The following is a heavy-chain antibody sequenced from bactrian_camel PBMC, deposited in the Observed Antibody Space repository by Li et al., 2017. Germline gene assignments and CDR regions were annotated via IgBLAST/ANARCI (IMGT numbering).Heavy chain of an antibody. CDR2: IDGEGYT. J-gene: IGHJ6*01. V-gene: IGHV3S1*01. Sequence: HVQLVESGGGSVQVEGSLRLSCVTSGSRYSQSSYCMGWFRQAPGKEPEGVASIDGEGYTTYADSVKGRFAVSRNNAKNTLFLQMNALKPEDTAMYYCAARGPYCYTKLSVRDFTYWGQGTQVTVS. CDR3: AARGPYCYTKLSVRDFTY. CDR1: GSRYSQSSYC. D-gene: IGHD2*01.